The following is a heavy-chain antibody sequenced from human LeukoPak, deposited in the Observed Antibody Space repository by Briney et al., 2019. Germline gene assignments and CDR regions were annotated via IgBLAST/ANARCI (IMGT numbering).Heavy chain of an antibody. Sequence: GGSLRLSCAASGFTFSSYSMNWVRQAPGKGLEWVSSISSSSSYIYYADSVKGRFTISRDNAKNSLYLQMNSLRAEDTAVYYCARVKWELSCIDYWGQGTLVTVSS. CDR3: ARVKWELSCIDY. J-gene: IGHJ4*02. D-gene: IGHD1-26*01. V-gene: IGHV3-21*01. CDR2: ISSSSSYI. CDR1: GFTFSSYS.